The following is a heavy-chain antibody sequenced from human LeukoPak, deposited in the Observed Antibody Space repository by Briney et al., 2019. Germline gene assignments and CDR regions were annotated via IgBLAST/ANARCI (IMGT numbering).Heavy chain of an antibody. CDR1: GFTFRSYG. D-gene: IGHD6-19*01. CDR3: AKGVYNNGWYYFDY. Sequence: GGSLRLSCAASGFTFRSYGMHWVRQAPGKGLEWVAVIWYDGNNKYYADSVKGRFTISRDISKNTLYLQMNSLRVEDTAVYYCAKGVYNNGWYYFDYWGQGTLVTVSP. CDR2: IWYDGNNK. J-gene: IGHJ4*02. V-gene: IGHV3-33*06.